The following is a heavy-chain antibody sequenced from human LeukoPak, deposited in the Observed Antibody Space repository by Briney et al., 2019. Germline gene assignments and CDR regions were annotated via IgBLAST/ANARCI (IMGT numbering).Heavy chain of an antibody. V-gene: IGHV3-9*01. D-gene: IGHD5-18*01. CDR3: AKDIAVDTAMGDWYFDL. J-gene: IGHJ2*01. CDR2: ISWNIGSI. Sequence: GGSLRLSSAAPGFTFVDYAMHWVRQAPGKGLWWGSGISWNIGSIGYADSVKGRFTISRDNAKNSMYLQMNSLGAEDTALYYCAKDIAVDTAMGDWYFDLWGRGTLVTVS. CDR1: GFTFVDYA.